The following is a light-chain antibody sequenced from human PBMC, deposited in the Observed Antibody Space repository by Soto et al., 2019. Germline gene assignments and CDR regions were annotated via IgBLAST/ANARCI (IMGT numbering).Light chain of an antibody. V-gene: IGLV1-47*01. J-gene: IGLJ2*01. CDR3: AACDDSLSGVV. Sequence: QSVLTQPPSASGTPGQRVTISCSGSSSNIGSNYVYWYQQLPGTAPKLLIYRNNQRPSGVPDRFSGSKSGTSASLAISGLRSEDEADYYCAACDDSLSGVVFSGGTKVTVL. CDR1: SSNIGSNY. CDR2: RNN.